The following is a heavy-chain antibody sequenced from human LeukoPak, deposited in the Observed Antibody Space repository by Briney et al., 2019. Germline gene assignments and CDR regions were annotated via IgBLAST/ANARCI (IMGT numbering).Heavy chain of an antibody. J-gene: IGHJ5*02. CDR1: GGSISSYY. CDR3: AGRMRYSGSWMGGKWFDP. D-gene: IGHD6-13*01. CDR2: IYHSGST. V-gene: IGHV4-59*04. Sequence: PSETLSLTCTVSGGSISSYYWSWIRQPPGKELEWIGSIYHSGSTYYNPSLKSRVTISVDTSKNQFSLKLSSVTAADTAVYYCAGRMRYSGSWMGGKWFDPWGQGTLVTVSS.